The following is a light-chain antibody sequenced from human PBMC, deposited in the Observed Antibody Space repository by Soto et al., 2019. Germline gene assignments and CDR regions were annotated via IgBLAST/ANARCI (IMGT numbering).Light chain of an antibody. J-gene: IGLJ2*01. CDR1: SSDVGTYNY. V-gene: IGLV2-14*01. Sequence: QSALTQPASVSGSPGQSITISCTGTSSDVGTYNYVSWYQQHAGKVPKLMIYDVSNRPSGVSDRFSDSKSGNTASLTISGLQAEDEADYYCTSYTSSSTLVFGGGTKVTVL. CDR2: DVS. CDR3: TSYTSSSTLV.